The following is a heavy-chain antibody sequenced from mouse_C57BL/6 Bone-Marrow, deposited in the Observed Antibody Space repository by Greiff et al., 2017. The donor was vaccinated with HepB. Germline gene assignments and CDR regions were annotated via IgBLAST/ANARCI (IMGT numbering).Heavy chain of an antibody. V-gene: IGHV7-3*01. CDR1: GFTFTDYY. D-gene: IGHD2-5*01. CDR3: ARWGSNYYFDY. CDR2: IRNKANGYTT. J-gene: IGHJ2*01. Sequence: EVMLVESGGGLVQPGGSLSLSCAASGFTFTDYYMSWVRQPPGKALEWLGFIRNKANGYTTEYSASVKGRFTISRDNSQNILYLQMNALRAEDSATYYCARWGSNYYFDYWGQGTTLTVSS.